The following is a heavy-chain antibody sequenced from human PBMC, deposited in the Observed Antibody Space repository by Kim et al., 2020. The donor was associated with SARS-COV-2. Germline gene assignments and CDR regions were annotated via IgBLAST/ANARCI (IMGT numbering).Heavy chain of an antibody. CDR1: GVSIGKTSHY. V-gene: IGHV4-39*01. CDR3: VRHMGLRPTDNWFDP. Sequence: SETLSLTCTVSGVSIGKTSHYWGWVRQPPGKGLEWIGSIYYSGSTYLSPSLESRVTLSVDTSKNQFSLNVKSVTAADTAVYYCVRHMGLRPTDNWFDPWG. J-gene: IGHJ5*02. D-gene: IGHD2-21*02. CDR2: IYYSGST.